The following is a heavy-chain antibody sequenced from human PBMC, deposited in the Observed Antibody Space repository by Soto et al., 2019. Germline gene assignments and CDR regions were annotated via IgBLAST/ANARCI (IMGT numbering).Heavy chain of an antibody. J-gene: IGHJ3*02. CDR2: ISSSSSTI. CDR3: ARDNDYIWGSYRHRAFDI. D-gene: IGHD3-16*02. V-gene: IGHV3-48*01. CDR1: GFTFSSYS. Sequence: EVQLVESGGGLVQPGGSLRLSCAASGFTFSSYSMNWVRQAPGKGLEWVSYISSSSSTIYYADSVKGRFTISRDNAKNSLYLQMNSLGGEDTAVYYCARDNDYIWGSYRHRAFDIWGQGTMVTVSS.